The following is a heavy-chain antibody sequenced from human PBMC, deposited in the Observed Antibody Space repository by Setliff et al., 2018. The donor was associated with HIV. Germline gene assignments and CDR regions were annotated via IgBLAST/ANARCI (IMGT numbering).Heavy chain of an antibody. V-gene: IGHV3-74*01. CDR3: AKDPSSWELRATYFDY. CDR1: GFSFSGDW. Sequence: GGSLRLSCVASGFSFSGDWMHWVRQAPGKGLMWVSHINTDGSDTDCADSGKGRFTISRDNAKNSLYLQMNSLRAEDTAAYYCAKDPSSWELRATYFDYWGQGTLVTVSS. D-gene: IGHD1-7*01. J-gene: IGHJ4*02. CDR2: INTDGSDT.